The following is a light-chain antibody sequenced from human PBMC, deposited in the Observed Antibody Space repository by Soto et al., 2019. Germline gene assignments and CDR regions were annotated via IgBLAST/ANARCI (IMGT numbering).Light chain of an antibody. CDR1: SSDVGGYNY. Sequence: SALTQPAALTGSPGQSITISCTGTSSDVGGYNYVSWYQQHPGTAPKLMIYEISNRPSGVSNRFSGSKSGNTASLTISGLQAEDEADYYCSSYTSSSTLYVFGTGTKVTVL. V-gene: IGLV2-14*01. CDR3: SSYTSSSTLYV. CDR2: EIS. J-gene: IGLJ1*01.